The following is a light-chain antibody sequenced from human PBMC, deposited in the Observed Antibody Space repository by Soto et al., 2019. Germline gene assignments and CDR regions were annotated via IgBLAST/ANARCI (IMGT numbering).Light chain of an antibody. CDR1: SSDVGGYNY. J-gene: IGLJ2*01. CDR3: SSYTSSRGV. CDR2: DVS. V-gene: IGLV2-14*01. Sequence: QSALTQPASVSGSPGQSITISCTRTSSDVGGYNYVSWYQQHPGKAPKLMIYDVSNRPSGVSNRFSGSKSGNTASLTISGLQAEDEADYYCSSYTSSRGVFGGGTKLTVL.